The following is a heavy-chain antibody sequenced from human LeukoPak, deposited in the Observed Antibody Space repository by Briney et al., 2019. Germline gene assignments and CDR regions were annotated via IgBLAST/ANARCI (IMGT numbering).Heavy chain of an antibody. D-gene: IGHD3-10*01. Sequence: SETLSLTCGVYGGSFSGYYWSWVRQPPGKGLEWIGEIHHSGSTNYNPSLKSRVTISVDTSKYQFSLKLSSVTAADTAVYYCARVAWVVQGIIIEYFKHWGQGTLVTVSS. V-gene: IGHV4-34*01. J-gene: IGHJ1*01. CDR1: GGSFSGYY. CDR2: IHHSGST. CDR3: ARVAWVVQGIIIEYFKH.